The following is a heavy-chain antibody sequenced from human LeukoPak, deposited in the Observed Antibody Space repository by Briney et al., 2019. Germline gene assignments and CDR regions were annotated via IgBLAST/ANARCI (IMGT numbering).Heavy chain of an antibody. D-gene: IGHD4-11*01. J-gene: IGHJ6*02. CDR1: GFTFSSYG. Sequence: GGSLRLSCAASGFTFSSYGMHWVRQAPGKGLEWVAVIWYDGSNKYYADSVKGRFTISRDNSKNTLYLQMNSLRPEDTADYYCARGSAYSDYYYYGMDVWAKGPRSPS. V-gene: IGHV3-33*01. CDR2: IWYDGSNK. CDR3: ARGSAYSDYYYYGMDV.